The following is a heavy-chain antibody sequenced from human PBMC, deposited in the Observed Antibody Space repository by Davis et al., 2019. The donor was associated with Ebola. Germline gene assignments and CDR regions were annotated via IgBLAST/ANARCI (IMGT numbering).Heavy chain of an antibody. D-gene: IGHD1-7*01. CDR2: TTLSGGST. CDR3: AKDGGNYPYWYFDL. V-gene: IGHV3-23*01. J-gene: IGHJ2*01. Sequence: GASLKISCAASGSTSDFYALSWVRQAPGKGLEWVSGTTLSGGSTYYADSVKGRFTISRDNSRNTLYLQMNSLRADDTAVYYCAKDGGNYPYWYFDLWGRGTLVTVSS. CDR1: GSTSDFYA.